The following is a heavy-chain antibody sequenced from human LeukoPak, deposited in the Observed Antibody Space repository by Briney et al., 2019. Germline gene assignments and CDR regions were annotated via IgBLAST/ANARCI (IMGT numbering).Heavy chain of an antibody. J-gene: IGHJ4*02. V-gene: IGHV3-30*04. Sequence: PGRSLRLSCAASGFTFSSYAMHWVRQAPGKGLEWVAVISYDGSNKYYADSVKGRFTISRDNSKNTLYLQMNSLRAEDTAVYYCARRSKVRLLWFGEPPGYFDYWGQGTLVTVSS. CDR1: GFTFSSYA. CDR3: ARRSKVRLLWFGEPPGYFDY. CDR2: ISYDGSNK. D-gene: IGHD3-10*01.